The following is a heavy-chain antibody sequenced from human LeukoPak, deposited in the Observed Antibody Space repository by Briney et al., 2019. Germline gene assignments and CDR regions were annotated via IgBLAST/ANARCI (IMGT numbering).Heavy chain of an antibody. CDR1: GFTFSSYG. CDR2: ISYDGSNK. J-gene: IGHJ5*02. D-gene: IGHD3-10*01. V-gene: IGHV3-30*18. CDR3: AKDNALWFGELFNWFDP. Sequence: GGSLRLSCAASGFTFSSYGMHWVRQAPGKGLEWVAVISYDGSNKYYADSVKGRFTISRDNSKNTLYLQMNSLRAEDTAVCYCAKDNALWFGELFNWFDPWGQGTLVTVSS.